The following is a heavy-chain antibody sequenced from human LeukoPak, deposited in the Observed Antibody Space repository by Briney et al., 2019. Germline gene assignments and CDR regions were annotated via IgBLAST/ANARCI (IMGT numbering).Heavy chain of an antibody. CDR1: GFTVSSNY. CDR3: ARAPLGDIDY. Sequence: PGGSLRLSCAASGFTVSSNYMSWVRQAPGKGLEWVSVIYSGGSTYYADSVKGRFTISRDNSKSTLYLQMNSLRAEDTAVYYCARAPLGDIDYWGQGTLVTVSS. V-gene: IGHV3-53*01. D-gene: IGHD2-21*02. CDR2: IYSGGST. J-gene: IGHJ4*02.